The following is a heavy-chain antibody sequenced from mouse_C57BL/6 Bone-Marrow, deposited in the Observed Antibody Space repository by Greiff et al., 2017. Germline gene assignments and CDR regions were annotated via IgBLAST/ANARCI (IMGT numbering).Heavy chain of an antibody. CDR2: INPNYGTT. CDR3: ARLYYYGGRYYFDY. CDR1: GYSFTDYN. Sequence: VQLQQSGPELVKPGASVKISCKASGYSFTDYNMNWVKQSTGKSLEWIGVINPNYGTTSYNQKFKGKATLTVDQSSSTAYMQLSSLTSEDSAVYYCARLYYYGGRYYFDYWGPGTTLTVSS. D-gene: IGHD1-1*01. V-gene: IGHV1-39*01. J-gene: IGHJ2*01.